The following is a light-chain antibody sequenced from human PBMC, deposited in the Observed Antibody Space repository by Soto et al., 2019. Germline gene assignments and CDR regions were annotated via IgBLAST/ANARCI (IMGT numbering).Light chain of an antibody. J-gene: IGKJ4*01. CDR1: QSVGSNS. CDR2: GSS. Sequence: EFVLTQSPGTLSLSPGERATLSCRASQSVGSNSLAWYQQKPGQAPRILIYGSSTRATGIPDRFSGSGSGTDLTLNISMLESEDLAVYYCQQYGTSPPLTFGGGTKVEIK. CDR3: QQYGTSPPLT. V-gene: IGKV3-20*01.